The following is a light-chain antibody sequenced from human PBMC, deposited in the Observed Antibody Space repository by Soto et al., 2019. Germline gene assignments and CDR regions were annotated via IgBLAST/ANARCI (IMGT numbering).Light chain of an antibody. CDR1: SSDVGGYNY. J-gene: IGLJ2*01. CDR2: DVS. Sequence: QSVLTQPASVSGSPGQSVTISCTGTSSDVGGYNYVSWYQQHPGKAPKLMIYDVSHRPSGVSNGFSGSRSGNTASLTISGLQAEDEADYYCSSYSGSSTPHVIFGGGTKVTVL. CDR3: SSYSGSSTPHVI. V-gene: IGLV2-14*01.